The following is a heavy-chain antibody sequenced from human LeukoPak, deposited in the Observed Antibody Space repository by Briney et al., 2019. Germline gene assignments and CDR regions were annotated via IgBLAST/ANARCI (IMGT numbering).Heavy chain of an antibody. Sequence: ASVKVSCKASGYTFTGYYMHWVRQAPGQGLEWMGWINPNSGGTNYAQKFQGRVTMTRDTSINTAYMELSRLRSDDTAVYYCARGRQNYGGYYYYYYMDVWGKGTTVTVSS. CDR3: ARGRQNYGGYYYYYYMDV. CDR1: GYTFTGYY. CDR2: INPNSGGT. D-gene: IGHD4-23*01. J-gene: IGHJ6*03. V-gene: IGHV1-2*02.